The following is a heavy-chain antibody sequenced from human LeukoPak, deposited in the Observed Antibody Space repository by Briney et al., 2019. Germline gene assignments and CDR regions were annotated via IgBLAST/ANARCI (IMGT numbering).Heavy chain of an antibody. Sequence: GESLKISCKGSGYRFTSYWIGWVRQMPGKGLEWMGIIYPGDSDTRYSPSFQGQVTISADKSISTAYLQWSSLKASDTAMYYCARHALLWFGESPNQYYYYMDVWGKGTTVTISS. CDR3: ARHALLWFGESPNQYYYYMDV. J-gene: IGHJ6*03. CDR2: IYPGDSDT. V-gene: IGHV5-51*01. D-gene: IGHD3-10*01. CDR1: GYRFTSYW.